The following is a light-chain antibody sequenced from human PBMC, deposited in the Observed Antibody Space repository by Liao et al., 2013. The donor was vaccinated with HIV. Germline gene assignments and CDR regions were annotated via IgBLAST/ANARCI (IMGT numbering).Light chain of an antibody. Sequence: SYELTQPPSVSVSPGQTATITCSGDKLGDQFASWYQQKPGQSPVLVIYQGTKRPSGIPERFSGSNSGNTATLTISGTQAVDEADYYCQAWDSSTGVFGGGTKLTVL. J-gene: IGLJ3*02. CDR2: QGT. V-gene: IGLV3-1*01. CDR1: KLGDQF. CDR3: QAWDSSTGV.